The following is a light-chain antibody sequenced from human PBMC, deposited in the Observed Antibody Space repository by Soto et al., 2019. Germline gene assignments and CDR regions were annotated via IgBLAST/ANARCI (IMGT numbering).Light chain of an antibody. V-gene: IGKV3-11*01. CDR1: QSVSSY. CDR3: QQRSNWPT. CDR2: DAS. J-gene: IGKJ5*01. Sequence: EIVLTQSPATLSLSPGERATLSCRASQSVSSYLAWYQQKPGQAPRLLIYDASNRATGIPARFSGSGSGTDFTLTISSLEIEEFAVYYCQQRSNWPTVGQGTRLEIK.